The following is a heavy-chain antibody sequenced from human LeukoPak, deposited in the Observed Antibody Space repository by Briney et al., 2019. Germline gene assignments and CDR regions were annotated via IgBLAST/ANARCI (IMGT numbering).Heavy chain of an antibody. D-gene: IGHD6-19*01. CDR3: AISISGWYIFGY. CDR1: GFTFSSYA. Sequence: PGGSLRLSCAASGFTFSSYAMSWVRQAPGKGLEWVSAISGSDDSTYYADSVKGRFTISRDNSKNTLFLQMNSLRAEDTALYYCAISISGWYIFGYWGQGTLVTVSS. V-gene: IGHV3-23*01. J-gene: IGHJ4*02. CDR2: ISGSDDST.